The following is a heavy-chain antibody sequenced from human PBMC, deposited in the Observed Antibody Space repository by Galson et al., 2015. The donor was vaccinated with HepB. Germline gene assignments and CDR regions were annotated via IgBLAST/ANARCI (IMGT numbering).Heavy chain of an antibody. CDR1: GFTFSDYY. CDR3: ARDLGALHDYYYYYGMDV. Sequence: SLRLSCAASGFTFSDYYMSWIRQAPGKGLEWVSYISSSGSTIYYADSVKGRFTISRDNAKSSLYLQMNSLRAEDTAVYYCARDLGALHDYYYYYGMDVWGQGTTVTVSS. CDR2: ISSSGSTI. J-gene: IGHJ6*02. V-gene: IGHV3-11*01. D-gene: IGHD3-16*01.